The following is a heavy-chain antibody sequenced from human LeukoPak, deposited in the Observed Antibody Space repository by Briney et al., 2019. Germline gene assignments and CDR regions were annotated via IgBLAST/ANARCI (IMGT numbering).Heavy chain of an antibody. CDR3: ASGHGVRGATVYFDY. V-gene: IGHV4-59*01. Sequence: SETLSLTCAVYGGSFSGYYWSWIRQPPGKGLEWIGYIYYSGSTNYNPSLKSRVTISVDTSKNQFSLKLSCVTAADTAVYYCASGHGVRGATVYFDYCGQGTLVTVSS. CDR1: GGSFSGYY. CDR2: IYYSGST. D-gene: IGHD3-10*01. J-gene: IGHJ4*02.